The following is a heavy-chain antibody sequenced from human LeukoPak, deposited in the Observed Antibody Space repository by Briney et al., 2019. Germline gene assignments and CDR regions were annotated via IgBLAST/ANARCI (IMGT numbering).Heavy chain of an antibody. J-gene: IGHJ4*02. V-gene: IGHV4-39*01. Sequence: SETLSLTCTVSGGSISSSSYYWGWIRQPPGKGLEWIGSIYYSGSTYYNPSLKSRVTISVDTSKNQFSLKLSSVTAADTVVYYCARNPLGTGDYWGQGTLVTVSS. D-gene: IGHD7-27*01. CDR3: ARNPLGTGDY. CDR2: IYYSGST. CDR1: GGSISSSSYY.